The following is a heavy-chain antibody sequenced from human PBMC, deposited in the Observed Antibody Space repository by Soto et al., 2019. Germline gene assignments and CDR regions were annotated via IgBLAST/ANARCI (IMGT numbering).Heavy chain of an antibody. CDR3: ARDVGYGSGGSCSNDAFDI. V-gene: IGHV3-48*03. J-gene: IGHJ3*02. CDR2: ISSSGSTI. CDR1: GFTFSSYE. D-gene: IGHD2-15*01. Sequence: GGSLILSCAASGFTFSSYEMNWVRQAPGKGLEWVSYISSSGSTIDYADSVKGRFTISRDNAKNSLYLQMNSLRAEDTAVYYCARDVGYGSGGSCSNDAFDIWGQGTMVTV.